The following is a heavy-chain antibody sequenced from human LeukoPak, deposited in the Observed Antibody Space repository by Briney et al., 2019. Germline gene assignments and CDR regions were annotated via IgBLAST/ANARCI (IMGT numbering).Heavy chain of an antibody. CDR1: GFTFSSYA. CDR3: ARYRRAHDSSGYYRRAANGAFDI. D-gene: IGHD3-22*01. Sequence: GGSLRLSCAASGFTFSSYAMHWFRQAPGKGLEWVAVISYEGSNKYYADPVKGRFTNSRDNSKNTLYLQMNSLRAEDTAVYYCARYRRAHDSSGYYRRAANGAFDIWGQGTMVTVSS. V-gene: IGHV3-30*04. J-gene: IGHJ3*02. CDR2: ISYEGSNK.